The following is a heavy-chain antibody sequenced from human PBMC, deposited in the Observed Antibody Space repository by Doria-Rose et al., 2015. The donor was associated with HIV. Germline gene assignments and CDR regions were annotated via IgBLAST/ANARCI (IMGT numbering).Heavy chain of an antibody. J-gene: IGHJ4*02. CDR2: IFYTGST. CDR1: GGTISHYY. V-gene: IGHV4-59*01. CDR3: ARVLSGTYDY. Sequence: QVQLQQWGPGLVKPSETLYLTCSVSGGTISHYYWSSHRQLPGKGLEYIGEIFYTGSTNYSPSLKSRVSISIDTSKNKFSLRLSSVTAADTAVYYCARVLSGTYDYWGQGTLVTVSS. D-gene: IGHD1-26*01.